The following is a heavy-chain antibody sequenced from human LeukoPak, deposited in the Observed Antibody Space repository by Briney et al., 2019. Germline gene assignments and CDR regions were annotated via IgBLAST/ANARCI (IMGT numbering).Heavy chain of an antibody. V-gene: IGHV4-59*08. J-gene: IGHJ6*03. CDR2: IYYSGST. Sequence: PSETLSLTCTVSVGSISSYYWSWIRQPPGKGLGWIGYIYYSGSTNYNPSPKSRVTISVDTSKNQFSLKLSSVTAADTAVYYCARVGREMVRGVHNYYMDVWGKGTTVTVSS. CDR1: VGSISSYY. D-gene: IGHD3-10*01. CDR3: ARVGREMVRGVHNYYMDV.